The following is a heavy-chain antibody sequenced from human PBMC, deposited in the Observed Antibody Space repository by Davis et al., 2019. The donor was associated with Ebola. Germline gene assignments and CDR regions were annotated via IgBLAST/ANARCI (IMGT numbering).Heavy chain of an antibody. CDR2: ISGSSNYV. CDR3: ASSVAVAGTVAFDY. Sequence: GGSLRLSCAASGFTFSSYSMNWVRQAPGKGLEWVASISGSSNYVHYGDLAKGRFTISRDNAKNSLYLQMNSLRVDDTAIYYCASSVAVAGTVAFDYWGQGTLVTVTS. J-gene: IGHJ4*02. V-gene: IGHV3-21*01. D-gene: IGHD6-19*01. CDR1: GFTFSSYS.